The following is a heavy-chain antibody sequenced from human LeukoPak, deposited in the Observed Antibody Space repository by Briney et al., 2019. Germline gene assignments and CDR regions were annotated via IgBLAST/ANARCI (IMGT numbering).Heavy chain of an antibody. Sequence: SGGSLRLSCAVSGFTFSSYGMHWVRQAPGKGLXXXXVVSYDASNKFYTDSVKGRFTISRDNSKNTLYLQMNSLRAEDTAVYYCAKDGLTGSYLWWFDSWGQGTLVTVSS. V-gene: IGHV3-30*18. D-gene: IGHD1-26*01. CDR1: GFTFSSYG. J-gene: IGHJ5*01. CDR3: AKDGLTGSYLWWFDS. CDR2: VSYDASNK.